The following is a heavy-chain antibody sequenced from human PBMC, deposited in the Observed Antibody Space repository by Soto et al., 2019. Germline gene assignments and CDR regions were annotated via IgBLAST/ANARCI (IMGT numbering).Heavy chain of an antibody. CDR1: GGSMRNYF. CDR2: IHYSGTT. V-gene: IGHV4-59*01. Sequence: ASETLSLTCTVSGGSMRNYFWTWIRQPPGKGLEWIGYIHYSGTTSFFPSYNPSLRSRVTISEDTSKNQFSLKLLSVTTADTAVYFCAAGEANSRNLAPYYLDFWGQGTLVTVSS. CDR3: AAGEANSRNLAPYYLDF. D-gene: IGHD6-13*01. J-gene: IGHJ4*02.